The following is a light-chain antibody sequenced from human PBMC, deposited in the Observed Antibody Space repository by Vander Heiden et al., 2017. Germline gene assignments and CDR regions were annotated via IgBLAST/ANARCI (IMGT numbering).Light chain of an antibody. Sequence: QSALTQPASVSGSPGQSITIPCTATRSDGGVYNYVSWYQQHPGKAPKVIIYEVSNRPSGVSNRFSGSKSGNTASLTISGLQAEDEADYYCSSYTSRSTLVVFGGGTKLTVL. V-gene: IGLV2-14*01. CDR3: SSYTSRSTLVV. CDR2: EVS. J-gene: IGLJ2*01. CDR1: RSDGGVYNY.